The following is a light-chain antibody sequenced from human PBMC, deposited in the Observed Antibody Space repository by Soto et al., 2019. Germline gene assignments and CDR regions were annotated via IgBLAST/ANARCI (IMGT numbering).Light chain of an antibody. CDR1: SSDIGGYTY. V-gene: IGLV2-11*01. CDR3: YSFAGPQSFEV. Sequence: QSALTQPRSVSGSPGQSVTISCTGTSSDIGGYTYVSWYQQHPGKAPKVIIYDVSERPSGVPDRFSGSKSGNTASLTISGLQPEDEADYYCYSFAGPQSFEVFGEGTKVTVL. CDR2: DVS. J-gene: IGLJ1*01.